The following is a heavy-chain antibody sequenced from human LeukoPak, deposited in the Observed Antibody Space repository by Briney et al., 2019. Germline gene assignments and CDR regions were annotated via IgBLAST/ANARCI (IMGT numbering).Heavy chain of an antibody. CDR2: IYHSGST. Sequence: SETLSLTCTVSGYSISSGYYWGWIRQPPGKGLEWIGSIYHSGSTYYNPSLKSRVTISVDTSKNQFSLKLSSVTAADTAVYYCARGASGSYFYFDYWGQETLVTVSS. CDR3: ARGASGSYFYFDY. V-gene: IGHV4-38-2*02. CDR1: GYSISSGYY. D-gene: IGHD1-26*01. J-gene: IGHJ4*02.